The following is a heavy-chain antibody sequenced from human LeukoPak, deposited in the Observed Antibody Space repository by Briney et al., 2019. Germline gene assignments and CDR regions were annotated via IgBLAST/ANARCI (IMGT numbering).Heavy chain of an antibody. CDR3: ATPLDYYDRSDSHQGGD. D-gene: IGHD3-22*01. CDR2: ISGSGSST. J-gene: IGHJ4*02. Sequence: PGGSLRLSCAASGFTFSSYAMSWVRQAPGKGLEWVSAISGSGSSTYYADSVKGRFTISRDNSKNTLYLQMNSLRAEDTAVYYCATPLDYYDRSDSHQGGDWGQGTLVTVSS. CDR1: GFTFSSYA. V-gene: IGHV3-23*01.